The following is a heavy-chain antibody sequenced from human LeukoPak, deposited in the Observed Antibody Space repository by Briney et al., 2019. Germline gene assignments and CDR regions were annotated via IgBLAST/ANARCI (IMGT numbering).Heavy chain of an antibody. Sequence: GGSLRLSCAASGFIFSSYAMSWVRQAPGKGLEWVAAISVSGGSTYYADSVEGRFTLSRDNSKNPLYLQMNRLRAEDTAVYYCAKVKSVTAPPGGEYWGQGTLVTVSS. J-gene: IGHJ4*02. CDR2: ISVSGGST. CDR1: GFIFSSYA. CDR3: AKVKSVTAPPGGEY. V-gene: IGHV3-23*01. D-gene: IGHD3-16*01.